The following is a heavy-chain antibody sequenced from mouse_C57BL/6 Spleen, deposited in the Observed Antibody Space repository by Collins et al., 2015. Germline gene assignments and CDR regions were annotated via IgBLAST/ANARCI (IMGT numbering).Heavy chain of an antibody. D-gene: IGHD3-1*01. CDR1: GYTFTDYY. CDR3: ARGLRFFDV. V-gene: IGHV1-76*01. CDR2: IYPGSGNT. J-gene: IGHJ1*03. Sequence: QVQLKQSGAELVRPGASVKLSCKASGYTFTDYYINWVKQRPGQGLEWIARIYPGSGNTHYNENFKGKATLSAEKSSSTAYMQLSSLTSEDSAVYFCARGLRFFDVWGTGTTVTVSS.